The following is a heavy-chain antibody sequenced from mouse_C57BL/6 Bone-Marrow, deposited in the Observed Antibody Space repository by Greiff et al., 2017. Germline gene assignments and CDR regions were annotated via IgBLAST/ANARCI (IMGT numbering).Heavy chain of an antibody. Sequence: EVKLMESGGGLVKPGGSLKLSCAASGFTFSSYAMSWVRQTPEKRLEWVATISDGGSYTYYPDNVKGRFTISRDNAKNNLYLQMSHLKSEDTAMYYCARRELGSFAYWGQGTLVTVSA. CDR2: ISDGGSYT. D-gene: IGHD4-1*01. CDR3: ARRELGSFAY. V-gene: IGHV5-4*03. CDR1: GFTFSSYA. J-gene: IGHJ3*01.